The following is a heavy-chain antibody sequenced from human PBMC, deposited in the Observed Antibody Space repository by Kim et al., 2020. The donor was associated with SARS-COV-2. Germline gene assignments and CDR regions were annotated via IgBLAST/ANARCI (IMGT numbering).Heavy chain of an antibody. CDR2: IYPGDSDT. D-gene: IGHD3-3*01. Sequence: GESLKISCKGSGYSFTSYWIGWVRQMPGKGLEWMGIIYPGDSDTRYSPSFQGQVTISADKSISTAYLQWSSLKASDTAMYYCARRLDFWSGVKGYYFDYWGQGTLVTVSS. V-gene: IGHV5-51*01. CDR3: ARRLDFWSGVKGYYFDY. J-gene: IGHJ4*02. CDR1: GYSFTSYW.